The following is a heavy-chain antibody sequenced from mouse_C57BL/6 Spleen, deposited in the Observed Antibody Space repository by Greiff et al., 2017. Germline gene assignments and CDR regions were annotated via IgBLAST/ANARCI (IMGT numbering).Heavy chain of an antibody. V-gene: IGHV1-64*01. CDR2: IHPNSGST. J-gene: IGHJ4*01. CDR1: GYTFTSYW. CDR3: ARNLRYYAMDY. D-gene: IGHD3-2*02. Sequence: QVQLQQPGAELVKPGGSVKLSCKASGYTFTSYWMHWVKQRPGQGLEWIGMIHPNSGSTNYNEKFKSKATLTVDKSSSTAYMQLSSLTSEDSAVYYCARNLRYYAMDYWGQGTSVTVSS.